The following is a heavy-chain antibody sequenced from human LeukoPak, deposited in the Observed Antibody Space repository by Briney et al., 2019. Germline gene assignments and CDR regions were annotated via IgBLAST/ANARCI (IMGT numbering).Heavy chain of an antibody. CDR1: GFTFSSYS. Sequence: GGSLRLSCAASGFTFSSYSMNWVRQAPGKGLEWVSSISSSSSYIYYADSVKGRFTISRDNAKNSLYLQMNSLRAEGTAVYYCARTRIAAAGTSDYWGQGTLGTVSS. CDR3: ARTRIAAAGTSDY. V-gene: IGHV3-21*01. J-gene: IGHJ4*02. CDR2: ISSSSSYI. D-gene: IGHD6-13*01.